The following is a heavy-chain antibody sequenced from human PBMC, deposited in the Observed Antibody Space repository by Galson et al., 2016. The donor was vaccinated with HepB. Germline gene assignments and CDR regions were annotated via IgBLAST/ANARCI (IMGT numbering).Heavy chain of an antibody. V-gene: IGHV3-66*02. D-gene: IGHD4-23*01. CDR1: GFTVSSHY. Sequence: SLRLSCAVSGFTVSSHYMSWVRQAPGKGLEWVSVIYSGGTTDYAVSVKGRFTISRDESKNTLYLQMNSLRGDDTAVYFCARDELRYGMDVWGKGTTVTV. CDR2: IYSGGTT. CDR3: ARDELRYGMDV. J-gene: IGHJ6*04.